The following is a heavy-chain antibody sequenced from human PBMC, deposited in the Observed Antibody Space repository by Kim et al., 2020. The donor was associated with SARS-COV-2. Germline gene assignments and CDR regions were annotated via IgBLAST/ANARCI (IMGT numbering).Heavy chain of an antibody. CDR3: ARDPGGSSWVGYYYYGMDV. CDR1: GFTFSSYG. D-gene: IGHD6-13*01. J-gene: IGHJ6*02. CDR2: ISYDGSNK. V-gene: IGHV3-33*05. Sequence: GGSLRLSCAASGFTFSSYGTHWVRQAPGKGLEWVAVISYDGSNKYYADSVKGRFTISRDNSKNTLYLQMNSLRAEDTAVYYCARDPGGSSWVGYYYYGMDVWGQGTTVTVSS.